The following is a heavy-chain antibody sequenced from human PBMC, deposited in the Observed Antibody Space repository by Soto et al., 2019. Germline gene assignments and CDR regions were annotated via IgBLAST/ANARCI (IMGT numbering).Heavy chain of an antibody. D-gene: IGHD6-19*01. CDR3: ARGPVAGSDF. Sequence: ASVKVSCKASGYTFTSYGIVWVRQAPGQGLEWMGWISPYSGETRYAEKFQDRVTLTTDTSTKTAYMDLRNLKSDDTAVYWCARGPVAGSDFWGQGTLVTVSS. V-gene: IGHV1-18*04. J-gene: IGHJ4*02. CDR2: ISPYSGET. CDR1: GYTFTSYG.